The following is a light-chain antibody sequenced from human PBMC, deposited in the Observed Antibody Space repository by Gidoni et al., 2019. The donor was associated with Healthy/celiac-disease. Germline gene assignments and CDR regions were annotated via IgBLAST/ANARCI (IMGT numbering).Light chain of an antibody. CDR2: WAS. V-gene: IGKV3D-20*01. Sequence: DIVLTPSPATLAWSPGERATLSCGASQSVSSSYLAWYQQKPGLAPRLLIYWASSRAAGIPDRFSGSGSGTDFTLTISRLEPEDFAVYYCQQYDSSPWTFGQGTKVEIK. CDR1: QSVSSSY. CDR3: QQYDSSPWT. J-gene: IGKJ1*01.